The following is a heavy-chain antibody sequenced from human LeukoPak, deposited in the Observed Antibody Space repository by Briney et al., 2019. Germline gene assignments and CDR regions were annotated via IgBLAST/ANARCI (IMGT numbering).Heavy chain of an antibody. CDR3: AKGKGGSIMIAFGGVIASDY. D-gene: IGHD3-16*01. Sequence: GGSLRLPCAASGFTFSSHAMSWVRQAPGKGLEWVSSISSSGGSTKYADSVKGRFTISRDNSKNTLYLRMNSLRADDTAVYYCAKGKGGSIMIAFGGVIASDYWGQGTLVTVSS. CDR1: GFTFSSHA. J-gene: IGHJ4*02. V-gene: IGHV3-23*01. CDR2: ISSSGGST.